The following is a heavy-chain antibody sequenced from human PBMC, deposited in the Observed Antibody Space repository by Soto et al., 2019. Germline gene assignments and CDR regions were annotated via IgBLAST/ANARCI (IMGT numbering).Heavy chain of an antibody. Sequence: ASVKVSCKASGYTFTGYYMHWVRQAPGQGLEWMGWINPNSGGTNYAQKFQGWVTMTRDTSISTAYMELSRLRSDDTAVYYCARGGRITMVRGVITWFDPWGQGTLVTV. CDR2: INPNSGGT. CDR3: ARGGRITMVRGVITWFDP. V-gene: IGHV1-2*04. CDR1: GYTFTGYY. D-gene: IGHD3-10*01. J-gene: IGHJ5*02.